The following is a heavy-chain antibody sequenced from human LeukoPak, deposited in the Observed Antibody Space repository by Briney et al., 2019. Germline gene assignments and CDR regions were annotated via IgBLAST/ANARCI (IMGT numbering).Heavy chain of an antibody. V-gene: IGHV4-34*01. J-gene: IGHJ5*02. CDR2: INHSGST. CDR1: GGSFSGYY. CDR3: ARGPGYSSGWYRS. D-gene: IGHD6-19*01. Sequence: SETLSLTCAVYGGSFSGYYWSWIRQPPGKGLEWIGEINHSGSTNYNPSLKSRATISVDTSKNQFSLKLSSVTAADTAVYYCARGPGYSSGWYRSWGQGTLVTVSS.